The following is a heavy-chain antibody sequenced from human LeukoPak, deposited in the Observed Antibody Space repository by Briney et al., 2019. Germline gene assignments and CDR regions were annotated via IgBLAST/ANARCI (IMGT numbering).Heavy chain of an antibody. Sequence: SGTLSLTCTVSGGSISSYYWSWIRQPPGKGLEWIGYIYYSGSTNYNPSLKSRVTISVDTSKNQFSLKLSSVTAADTAVYYCARIYFDWLLSENWFDPWGQGTLVTVSS. V-gene: IGHV4-59*01. CDR3: ARIYFDWLLSENWFDP. CDR2: IYYSGST. CDR1: GGSISSYY. J-gene: IGHJ5*02. D-gene: IGHD3-9*01.